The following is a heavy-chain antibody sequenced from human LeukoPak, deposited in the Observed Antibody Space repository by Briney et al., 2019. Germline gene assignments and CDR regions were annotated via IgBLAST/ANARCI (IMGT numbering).Heavy chain of an antibody. V-gene: IGHV4-59*12. J-gene: IGHJ4*02. D-gene: IGHD3-22*01. CDR3: ARDPTYHYDSSGYWGQDY. Sequence: SETLSLTCTVSGGSISSYYWSWIRQPPGKGLEWIGYIYYSGSTYYNPSLKSRVTISVDTSKNQFSLKLSSVTAADTAVYYCARDPTYHYDSSGYWGQDYWGQGTLVTVSS. CDR1: GGSISSYY. CDR2: IYYSGST.